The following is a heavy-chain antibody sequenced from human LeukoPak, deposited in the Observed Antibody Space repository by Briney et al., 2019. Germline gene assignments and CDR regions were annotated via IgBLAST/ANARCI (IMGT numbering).Heavy chain of an antibody. V-gene: IGHV3-7*03. CDR2: IKQDGSER. CDR3: ARNNGMDV. Sequence: GGSLRLSCAASGFTFSGFSMSWVRQSPTKGLEWVANIKQDGSERYYLDSVKGRFTISKDNAKNSLYLQMNSLRAEDTALYHCARNNGMDVWGQGTTVIVSS. CDR1: GFTFSGFS. J-gene: IGHJ6*02.